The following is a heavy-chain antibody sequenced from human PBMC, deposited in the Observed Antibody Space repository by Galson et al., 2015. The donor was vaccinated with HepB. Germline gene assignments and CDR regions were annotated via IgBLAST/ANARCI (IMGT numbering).Heavy chain of an antibody. Sequence: SLRLSCAASGFTFSNFGMSWVRQAPGKGLEWVSAIGTSDSSTTYADSVKGRFTISRENSKDTLYLQMNSLRAEDTAVYYCAKGTTSYWYFDLWGRGTLVTVSS. CDR1: GFTFSNFG. CDR3: AKGTTSYWYFDL. J-gene: IGHJ2*01. V-gene: IGHV3-23*01. CDR2: IGTSDSST. D-gene: IGHD4-11*01.